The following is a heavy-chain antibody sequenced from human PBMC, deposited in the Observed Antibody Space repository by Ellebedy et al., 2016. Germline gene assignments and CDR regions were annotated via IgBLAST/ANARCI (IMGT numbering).Heavy chain of an antibody. V-gene: IGHV4-59*08. D-gene: IGHD3-22*01. CDR1: GGYITDYY. Sequence: SETLSLTCSVSGGYITDYYWSWIRQPPGKGLEWIGYIHYSGTTKYNPSLKTRVTVSLDTSNKQFSLRLTSVNAADTAVYLDARHSGYSVDYWGQGTLVTVSS. J-gene: IGHJ4*02. CDR3: ARHSGYSVDY. CDR2: IHYSGTT.